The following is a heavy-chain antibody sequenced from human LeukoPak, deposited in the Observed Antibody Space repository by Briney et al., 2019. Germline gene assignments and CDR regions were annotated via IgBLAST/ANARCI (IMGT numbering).Heavy chain of an antibody. CDR1: GFTFSSYA. CDR2: ISGSGGST. Sequence: GGSLRLSCAASGFTFSSYAMSWVRQAPGKGVEWVSAISGSGGSTYYADSVKGRFTISRDNSKNTRYLQMNSLRAEDTAVYYCAKRRDYYDSSGYYYVGFDYWGQGTLVTVSS. D-gene: IGHD3-22*01. V-gene: IGHV3-23*01. CDR3: AKRRDYYDSSGYYYVGFDY. J-gene: IGHJ4*02.